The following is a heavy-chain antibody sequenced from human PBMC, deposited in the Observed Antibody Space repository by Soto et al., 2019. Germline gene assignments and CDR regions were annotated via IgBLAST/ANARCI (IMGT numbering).Heavy chain of an antibody. CDR3: AREDILGVRSFDY. CDR2: ISSGSKTI. J-gene: IGHJ4*02. Sequence: PRGSLRLSCAASGFTFSGYSVNWVRQAPGKGLEWVSYISSGSKTIYYAESVKGRFTVSRDNARNSQYLQMNSLSDEDTAVYYCAREDILGVRSFDYWGQGTLVTVSS. V-gene: IGHV3-48*02. D-gene: IGHD3-9*01. CDR1: GFTFSGYS.